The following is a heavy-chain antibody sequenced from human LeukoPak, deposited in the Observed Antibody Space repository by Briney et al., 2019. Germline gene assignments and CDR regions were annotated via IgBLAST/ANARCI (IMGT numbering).Heavy chain of an antibody. CDR1: GFIFRTYW. Sequence: GGSLRLSCAASGFIFRTYWMHWVRQAPGKGLVWVSRISSDGTYTSYADSVKGRFTISRDNAKNTLYLQMNSLRAEDTAVYYCVRGGVDYWGQGTLVTVSS. CDR2: ISSDGTYT. V-gene: IGHV3-74*01. CDR3: VRGGVDY. J-gene: IGHJ4*02. D-gene: IGHD3-16*01.